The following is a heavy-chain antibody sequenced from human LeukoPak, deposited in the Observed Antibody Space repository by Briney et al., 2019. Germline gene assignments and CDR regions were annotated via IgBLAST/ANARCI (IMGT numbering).Heavy chain of an antibody. Sequence: SETLSLTCTVSGASISSGDYYWSWIRQPPGKGLEWIGSIYHSGITYYNPSLKSRVTISVDTSRNQFSLKLSSVTAADTAVYYCARRDTQGDYYYMDVWGKGTTVTVSS. CDR2: IYHSGIT. J-gene: IGHJ6*03. CDR3: ARRDTQGDYYYMDV. D-gene: IGHD3-16*02. CDR1: GASISSGDYY. V-gene: IGHV4-30-2*01.